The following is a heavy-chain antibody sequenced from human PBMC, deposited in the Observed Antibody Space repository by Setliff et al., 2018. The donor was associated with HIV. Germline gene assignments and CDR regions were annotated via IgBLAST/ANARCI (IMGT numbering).Heavy chain of an antibody. CDR2: IKSKSDGGTT. CDR1: GFIFTNAW. V-gene: IGHV3-15*05. D-gene: IGHD3-9*01. J-gene: IGHJ2*01. CDR3: VGHYHDPLTGYYVWFFDV. Sequence: GGSLRLSCETSGFIFTNAWMSWVRQSPRKGLEWLARIKSKSDGGTTSYAAPVKDRFTISRDDSRNTLYLQMNSMKSDDTATYYCVGHYHDPLTGYYVWFFDVWGRGTLVTVSS.